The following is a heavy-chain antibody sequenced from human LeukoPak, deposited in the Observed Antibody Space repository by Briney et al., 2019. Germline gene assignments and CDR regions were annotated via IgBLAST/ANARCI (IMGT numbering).Heavy chain of an antibody. CDR1: GLSFSTFP. D-gene: IGHD2-8*01. V-gene: IGHV3-30*04. Sequence: GGSLRLSCAASGLSFSTFPMHWVRQAPGKGLEWVAVISYDGSNKHDADSVKGRFTISRDSSKNTLYLQMNSLTPEDTAVYYCARDWYAMDVWGQGTTVTVSS. J-gene: IGHJ6*02. CDR2: ISYDGSNK. CDR3: ARDWYAMDV.